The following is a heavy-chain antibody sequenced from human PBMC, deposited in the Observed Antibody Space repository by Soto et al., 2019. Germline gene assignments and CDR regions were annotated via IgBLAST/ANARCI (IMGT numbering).Heavy chain of an antibody. Sequence: QVQLVQSGAEVKKPGSSVKVSCKASGGTFSSYTISWVRQAPGQGLEWMGRIIPILGIANYAQTFQGRVTINSDIYTRTAYMELSSLRSEDTAVYYCARETRAIIPSYDYGMDVWGQGTTVTGSS. D-gene: IGHD2-2*02. CDR1: GGTFSSYT. CDR3: ARETRAIIPSYDYGMDV. V-gene: IGHV1-69*08. CDR2: IIPILGIA. J-gene: IGHJ6*02.